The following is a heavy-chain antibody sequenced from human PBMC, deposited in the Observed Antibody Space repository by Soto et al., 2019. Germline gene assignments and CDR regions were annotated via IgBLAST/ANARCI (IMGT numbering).Heavy chain of an antibody. CDR1: GGSFSGYY. CDR2: INHSGST. J-gene: IGHJ1*01. V-gene: IGHV4-34*01. D-gene: IGHD6-19*01. Sequence: SETLSLTCAVYGGSFSGYYWSWIRQPPGKGLEWIGEINHSGSTNYNPSLKSRVTISVDTSKNQFSLKLSSVTAADTAVYYCARTRGYSSGWYFQHWGQGTLVTVSS. CDR3: ARTRGYSSGWYFQH.